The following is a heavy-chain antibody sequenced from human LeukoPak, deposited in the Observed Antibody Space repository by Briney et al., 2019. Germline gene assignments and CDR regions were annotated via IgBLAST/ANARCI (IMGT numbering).Heavy chain of an antibody. CDR1: GFTFSSYE. Sequence: GGSLRLSCAASGFTFSSYEMNWVRQAPGKGLEWVSYISSSGSTIYYADSVKGRFTISRDNSKNTLYLQMNSLRAEDTAVYYCAKDRVATVMPMFDYWGQGTLVTVSS. CDR2: ISSSGSTI. J-gene: IGHJ4*02. V-gene: IGHV3-48*03. CDR3: AKDRVATVMPMFDY. D-gene: IGHD5-18*01.